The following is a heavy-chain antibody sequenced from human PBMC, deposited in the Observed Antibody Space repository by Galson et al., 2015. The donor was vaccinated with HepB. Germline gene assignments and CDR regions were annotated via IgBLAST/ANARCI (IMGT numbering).Heavy chain of an antibody. D-gene: IGHD6-19*01. CDR3: ARDSRSSGWY. CDR2: ISYDGSNK. J-gene: IGHJ4*02. V-gene: IGHV3-30-3*01. Sequence: SLRLSCAASGFTFSSYAMHWVRQAPGKGLEWVAVISYDGSNKYYADSVKGRFTISRDNSKNTLYLQMNSLRAEDTAVYYCARDSRSSGWYWGQGTLVTVSS. CDR1: GFTFSSYA.